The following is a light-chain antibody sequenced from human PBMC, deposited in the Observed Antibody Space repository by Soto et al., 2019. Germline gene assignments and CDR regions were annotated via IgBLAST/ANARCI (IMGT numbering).Light chain of an antibody. CDR3: SSYTTSSARV. CDR2: EVF. V-gene: IGLV2-14*01. CDR1: SSDVGAYDY. Sequence: QSALTQPASVSGSPGQSITISCTGTSSDVGAYDYVSWYQQHPGKAPRLLFYEVFNRPSGVSDRFSGSKSANTASLTISGLLSEDEADYYCSSYTTSSARVFGTGTKLTVL. J-gene: IGLJ1*01.